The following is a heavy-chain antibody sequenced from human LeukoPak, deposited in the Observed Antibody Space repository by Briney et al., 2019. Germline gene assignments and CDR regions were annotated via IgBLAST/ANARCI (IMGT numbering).Heavy chain of an antibody. CDR3: ARYQSGAFDI. J-gene: IGHJ3*02. D-gene: IGHD2-2*01. V-gene: IGHV4-4*07. CDR2: IYSSGST. Sequence: SETLSLTCTVSGGSISSSHWSWIRQPAGKGLEWIGRIYSSGSTNYNPSLKSRVTMSVDTSKDQFSLKLSSVTAADTAVYYCARYQSGAFDIWGQGTMATVSS. CDR1: GGSISSSH.